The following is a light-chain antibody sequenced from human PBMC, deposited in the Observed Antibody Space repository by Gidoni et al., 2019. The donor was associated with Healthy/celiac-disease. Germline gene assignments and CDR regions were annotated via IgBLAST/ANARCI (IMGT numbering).Light chain of an antibody. CDR2: YDD. CDR3: AAWDDSLNGVV. J-gene: IGLJ2*01. V-gene: IGLV1-36*01. CDR1: SSNIGNNA. Sequence: QSVLPQPPSVSASPRQRVTISCSGSSSNIGNNAVNWYQQAPGKAPKLLIYYDDLLPSGVSDRFSGSKSGTSASLAISGLQSEDEADYYCAAWDDSLNGVVFGGGTKLTVL.